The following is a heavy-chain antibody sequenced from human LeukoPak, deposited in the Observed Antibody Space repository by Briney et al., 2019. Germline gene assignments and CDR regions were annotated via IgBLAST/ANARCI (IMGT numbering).Heavy chain of an antibody. CDR1: GYTYTSYG. Sequence: ASVKVSCKASGYTYTSYGISWVRQAPGQGLEGMGWISAYNGITNYAQKLQGRVTMTTDTSTSTAYMELRSLRSDHTAVYYCARTLSPQTYYYDSSGYSTPDYWGQGTLVTVSS. V-gene: IGHV1-18*01. CDR3: ARTLSPQTYYYDSSGYSTPDY. D-gene: IGHD3-22*01. CDR2: ISAYNGIT. J-gene: IGHJ4*02.